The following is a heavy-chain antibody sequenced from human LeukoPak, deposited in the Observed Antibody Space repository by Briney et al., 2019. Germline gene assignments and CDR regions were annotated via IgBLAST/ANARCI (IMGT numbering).Heavy chain of an antibody. V-gene: IGHV1-18*01. CDR3: ARDEKAYCGGECPPDY. D-gene: IGHD2-21*01. Sequence: ASVSVSCKASGYTFTSYVISWVRQAPGQGVEWMGWISAYNGKTNYAQKFQGRVTMTTDTSTSTAYMELRSLISDDTAVYYCARDEKAYCGGECPPDYWGQGTLVTVSS. CDR1: GYTFTSYV. CDR2: ISAYNGKT. J-gene: IGHJ4*02.